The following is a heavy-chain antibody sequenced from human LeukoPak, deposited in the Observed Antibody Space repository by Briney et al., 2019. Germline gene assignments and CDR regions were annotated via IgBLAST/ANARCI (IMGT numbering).Heavy chain of an antibody. J-gene: IGHJ6*02. CDR1: GYTFTGYY. CDR2: INPNSGGT. V-gene: IGHV1-2*02. CDR3: ARLVGDYGDYYYYYYGMDV. Sequence: ASVKVSCKASGYTFTGYYMHWVRQAPGQGLEWMGWINPNSGGTNYAQKFQGRVTMTRDTSISTAYMELSRLRSDDTAVYYCARLVGDYGDYYYYYYGMDVWGQGTTVTVSS. D-gene: IGHD4-17*01.